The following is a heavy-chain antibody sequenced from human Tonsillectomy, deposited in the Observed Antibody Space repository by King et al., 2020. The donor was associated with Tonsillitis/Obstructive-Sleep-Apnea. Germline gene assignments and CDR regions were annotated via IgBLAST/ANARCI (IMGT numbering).Heavy chain of an antibody. Sequence: VQLVESGGGLVQPGGSLRLSCAASGFTFSSDAMSWVRQAPGKGLEWVAAISGSGGSTYYAYSVKGRFTISRDNSKNTLYLQMNILRAEDTAVYYCAKDFSTAMSSTKESAAIVIWGPGTLVTASS. J-gene: IGHJ3*02. CDR2: ISGSGGST. V-gene: IGHV3-23*04. CDR1: GFTFSSDA. D-gene: IGHD2-15*01. CDR3: AKDFSTAMSSTKESAAIVI.